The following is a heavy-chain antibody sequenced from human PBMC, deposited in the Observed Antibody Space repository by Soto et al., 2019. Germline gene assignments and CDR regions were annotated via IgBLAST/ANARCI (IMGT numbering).Heavy chain of an antibody. D-gene: IGHD6-19*01. J-gene: IGHJ4*02. CDR2: ISGSGGST. CDR3: TFTKVAVGGPDH. Sequence: EVQLLEYGGGLVQPGGSLRLSCAASGFTFSSYAMSWVRQAPGKGLEWVSAISGSGGSTYYAYAVKGRFTISSDNSNNTQYLQMNSLSAEDTAVYYYTFTKVAVGGPDHWGQGTLVTVSS. V-gene: IGHV3-23*01. CDR1: GFTFSSYA.